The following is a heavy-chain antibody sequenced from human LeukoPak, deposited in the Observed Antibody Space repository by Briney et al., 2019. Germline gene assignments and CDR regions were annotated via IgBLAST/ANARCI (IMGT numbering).Heavy chain of an antibody. CDR2: IIPILVIA. V-gene: IGHV1-69*02. CDR1: GGTFSSYT. J-gene: IGHJ4*02. Sequence: ASVKVSCKASGGTFSSYTISWMRQAPGQGLEWMGRIIPILVIAKYAQKFQGRVTSTADKSTRTAYMELSSLRSEDTAVYYCARARSCGGDCYSDDYWGQGTLVTVSS. CDR3: ARARSCGGDCYSDDY. D-gene: IGHD2-21*02.